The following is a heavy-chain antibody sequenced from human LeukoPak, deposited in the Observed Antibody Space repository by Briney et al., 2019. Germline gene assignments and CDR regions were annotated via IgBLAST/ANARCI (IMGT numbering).Heavy chain of an antibody. V-gene: IGHV1-69*13. Sequence: ASVKVSCKASGGTFSSYAISWVRQAPGQGLEWMGGIIPIFGTANYAQKFQGRVTITADESTSTAYMELSSLRSEDTAVYYCARGSEMANLTAFDYWGQGTLVTVSS. D-gene: IGHD5-24*01. CDR3: ARGSEMANLTAFDY. J-gene: IGHJ4*02. CDR2: IIPIFGTA. CDR1: GGTFSSYA.